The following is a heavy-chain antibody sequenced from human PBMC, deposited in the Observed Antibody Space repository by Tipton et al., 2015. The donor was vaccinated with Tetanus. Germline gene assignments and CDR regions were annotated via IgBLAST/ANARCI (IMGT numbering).Heavy chain of an antibody. CDR1: GGTLRGYS. CDR3: ARGPTVTTAHYYYGMDV. V-gene: IGHV1-46*01. CDR2: INPSGGST. J-gene: IGHJ6*02. D-gene: IGHD4-11*01. Sequence: VQLVQSGAEVKKPGSSVNVSCKASGGTLRGYSITWVRQAPGQGLEWMGIINPSGGSTSYAQKFQGRVTMTRDTSTSTVYMELSSLRSEDTAVYYCARGPTVTTAHYYYGMDVWGQGTAVTVSS.